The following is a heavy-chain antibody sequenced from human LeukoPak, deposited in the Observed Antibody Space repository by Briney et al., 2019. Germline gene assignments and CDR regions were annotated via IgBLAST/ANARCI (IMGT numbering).Heavy chain of an antibody. J-gene: IGHJ3*02. CDR1: GFTVGSNY. V-gene: IGHV3-53*01. D-gene: IGHD1-26*01. Sequence: TGGSLRLSCAASGFTVGSNYMNWVRQAAGKGLEWVSVIYSGGSIYYADSVKGRFTISRDNSKNTLYLQMNSLKADDTAVYYCARWGASAFDIWGQGTMLTVSS. CDR3: ARWGASAFDI. CDR2: IYSGGSI.